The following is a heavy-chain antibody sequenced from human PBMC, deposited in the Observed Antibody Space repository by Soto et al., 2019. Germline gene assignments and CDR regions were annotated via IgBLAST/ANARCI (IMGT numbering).Heavy chain of an antibody. D-gene: IGHD3-16*01. J-gene: IGHJ4*02. CDR2: INHSGST. V-gene: IGHV4-34*01. CDR1: GGSFSGYY. CDR3: ARAWGGVPDY. Sequence: PSETLSLTCAVYGGSFSGYYWSWIRRPPGKGLEWIGEINHSGSTNYNPSLKSRVTISVDTSKNQFSLKLSSVTAADTAVYYCARAWGGVPDYWGQGTLVTVSS.